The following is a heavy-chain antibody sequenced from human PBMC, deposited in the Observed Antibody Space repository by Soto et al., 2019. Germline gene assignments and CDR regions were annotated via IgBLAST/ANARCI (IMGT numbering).Heavy chain of an antibody. D-gene: IGHD7-27*01. CDR2: ISAYTGNT. V-gene: IGHV1-18*04. J-gene: IGHJ3*02. CDR3: ARQKKTGGTPDDDFDS. CDR1: GYTFTSSG. Sequence: QVQLVQSGAEVKKPGASVKVSCKASGYTFTSSGISCVRQAPGLWLEWMGWISAYTGNTNYAQKLQGRVTMTTDTYTSTAYMELRSLRSDDTAVHYCARQKKTGGTPDDDFDSWGQGTVVTVSS.